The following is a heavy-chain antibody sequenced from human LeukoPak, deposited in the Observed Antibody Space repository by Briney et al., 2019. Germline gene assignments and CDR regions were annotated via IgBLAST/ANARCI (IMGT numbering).Heavy chain of an antibody. CDR2: INHSGST. J-gene: IGHJ4*02. Sequence: SETLSLTCAVYGGSFSGYYWSWVRQPPGKGREWIGEINHSGSTNYNPSLKSRVTISVDTIKNQFPLKLSSVTAADTAVYYCARVVAVGVVIGGWYYFDYWGQGTLVTVSS. D-gene: IGHD3-3*01. V-gene: IGHV4-34*01. CDR3: ARVVAVGVVIGGWYYFDY. CDR1: GGSFSGYY.